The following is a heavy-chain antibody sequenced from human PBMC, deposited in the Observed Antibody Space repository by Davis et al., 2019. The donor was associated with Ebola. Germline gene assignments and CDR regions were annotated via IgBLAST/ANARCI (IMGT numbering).Heavy chain of an antibody. V-gene: IGHV1-18*01. CDR2: INPKSGNR. Sequence: ASVKVSCKTSGYTFTSYGISWVRQAPGQGLEWVGWINPKSGNRGYAEKFQGRLTMTTDTSTSTAHMEVGSLRSDDTAVYYCARAQFPTTSDHWGQGTLVTVSS. CDR3: ARAQFPTTSDH. D-gene: IGHD1-1*01. J-gene: IGHJ4*02. CDR1: GYTFTSYG.